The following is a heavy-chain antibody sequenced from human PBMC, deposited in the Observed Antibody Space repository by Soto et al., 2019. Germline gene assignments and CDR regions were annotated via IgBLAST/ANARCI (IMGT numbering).Heavy chain of an antibody. V-gene: IGHV1-69*01. CDR3: ARAILVVATPKLVAYYGMDV. Sequence: QVQLVQSGAEVKKPGSSVKVSCKASGGTFSSYAISWVRQAPGQGLEWMRGIIPIFGTANYAQKFQGRVTITADEATSTAYMELSSLISEDTAVYYCARAILVVATPKLVAYYGMDVWGQGTTVTVSS. D-gene: IGHD1-26*01. CDR1: GGTFSSYA. CDR2: IIPIFGTA. J-gene: IGHJ6*02.